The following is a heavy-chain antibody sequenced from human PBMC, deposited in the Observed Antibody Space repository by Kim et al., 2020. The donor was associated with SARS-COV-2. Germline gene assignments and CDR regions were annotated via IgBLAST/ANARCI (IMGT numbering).Heavy chain of an antibody. CDR1: GGSISSYY. CDR3: ARVVWFGPEFYFDY. Sequence: SETLSLTCTVSGGSISSYYWSWIRQPPGKGLEWIGYIYYSGSTNYNPSLKSRVTISVDTSKNQFSLKLSSVTAADTAVYYCARVVWFGPEFYFDYWGQGTLVTVSS. D-gene: IGHD3-10*01. V-gene: IGHV4-59*13. CDR2: IYYSGST. J-gene: IGHJ4*02.